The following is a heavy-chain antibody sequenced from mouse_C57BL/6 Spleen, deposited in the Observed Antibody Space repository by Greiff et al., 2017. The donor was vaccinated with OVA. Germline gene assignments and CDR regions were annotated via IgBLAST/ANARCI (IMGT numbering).Heavy chain of an antibody. CDR3: TRRGGDY. CDR1: GYTFTDYE. V-gene: IGHV1-15*01. Sequence: VKVVESGAELVRPGASVTLSCKASGYTFTDYEMHWVKQTPVHGLEWIGAIDPETGGTAYNQKFKGKAILTADKSSSTAYMELRSLTSEDSAVYYCTRRGGDYWGQGTTLTVSS. J-gene: IGHJ2*01. CDR2: IDPETGGT.